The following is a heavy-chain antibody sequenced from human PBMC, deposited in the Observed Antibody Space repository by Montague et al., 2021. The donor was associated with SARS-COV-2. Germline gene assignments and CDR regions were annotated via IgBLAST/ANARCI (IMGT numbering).Heavy chain of an antibody. V-gene: IGHV4-59*12. Sequence: SETLSLTCTVSGVSISTDYWTWIRQPPGKGLEWIGYIIYSWATNYNPSLTIRVTMSLDTSKNQVSLKVSTVTATDTAVYYCVGEAYDPLVGHWGQGTLVTVSS. CDR1: GVSISTDY. J-gene: IGHJ4*02. D-gene: IGHD1-1*01. CDR3: VGEAYDPLVGH. CDR2: IIYSWAT.